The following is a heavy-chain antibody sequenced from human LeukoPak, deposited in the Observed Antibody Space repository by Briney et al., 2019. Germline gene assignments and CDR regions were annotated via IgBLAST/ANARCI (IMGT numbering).Heavy chain of an antibody. J-gene: IGHJ4*02. CDR1: GYNFISYW. CDR2: IYPGDSDT. CDR3: ARRIAGSGVDY. V-gene: IGHV5-51*01. Sequence: GESLKISCKGSGYNFISYWIGWVRQMPGKGREWMGIIYPGDSDTRYSPSFQGQVTISADKPISTAYLQWRSLKASDSAMYYCARRIAGSGVDYWGQGTLVTVSS. D-gene: IGHD6-13*01.